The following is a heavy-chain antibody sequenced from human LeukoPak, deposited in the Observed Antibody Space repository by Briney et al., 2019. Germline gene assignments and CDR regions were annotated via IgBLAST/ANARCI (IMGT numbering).Heavy chain of an antibody. V-gene: IGHV4-59*01. CDR1: GGSISIYY. Sequence: SETLSLTCTVSGGSISIYYWSWIRQPPGKGLEWIGYIYNSGSTNYDPSLKSRVTISVDTSKNQFSLNLGSVTAADTAVYYCVRDRELNYWGQGTLVTVSS. CDR2: IYNSGST. D-gene: IGHD3-10*01. CDR3: VRDRELNY. J-gene: IGHJ4*02.